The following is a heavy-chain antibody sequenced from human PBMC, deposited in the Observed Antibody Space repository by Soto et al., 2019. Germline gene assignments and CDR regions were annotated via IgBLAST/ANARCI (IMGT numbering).Heavy chain of an antibody. D-gene: IGHD2-15*01. CDR3: AREGITRYCVGGGCYSIQDY. Sequence: QVQLVESGGGVVQPGRSLRLSCAGSGFTFSGFGMHWVRQAPGKGLEWVAVISYDGNNEYYADSVKGRFTISRDNSKNTLYLQMNSLRAEDTAVYYCAREGITRYCVGGGCYSIQDYWGQGTLVTVSS. V-gene: IGHV3-30*03. CDR1: GFTFSGFG. CDR2: ISYDGNNE. J-gene: IGHJ4*02.